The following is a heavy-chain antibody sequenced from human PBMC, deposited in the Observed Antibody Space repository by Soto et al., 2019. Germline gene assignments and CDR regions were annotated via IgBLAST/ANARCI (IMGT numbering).Heavy chain of an antibody. V-gene: IGHV3-72*01. CDR1: GCTFSDHY. CDR2: TRNKANSYTT. D-gene: IGHD3-3*01. J-gene: IGHJ6*03. CDR3: AREGYYDFWSGYPYPPYSTDV. Sequence: PGGSLRLSCAASGCTFSDHYMDWGRQAPGKGLEWVGRTRNKANSYTTEYAASVKGRFTISRDDSKNSLYLQMNSLKTEDTAVYYCAREGYYDFWSGYPYPPYSTDVPGTAPTLTVPS.